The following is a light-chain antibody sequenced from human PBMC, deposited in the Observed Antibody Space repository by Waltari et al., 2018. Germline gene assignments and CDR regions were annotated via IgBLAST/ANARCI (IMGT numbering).Light chain of an antibody. Sequence: QSVLTQPPSVSGAPGQRVTISCTGSSSSIGAGYDVNRYQQLPGTAPKLPIYGNNNRPSGVPDRFSGSKSGTSASLAITGLQAEDEADYYCQSYDSSLSGSVFGGGTILTVL. CDR2: GNN. CDR1: SSSIGAGYD. J-gene: IGLJ2*01. CDR3: QSYDSSLSGSV. V-gene: IGLV1-40*01.